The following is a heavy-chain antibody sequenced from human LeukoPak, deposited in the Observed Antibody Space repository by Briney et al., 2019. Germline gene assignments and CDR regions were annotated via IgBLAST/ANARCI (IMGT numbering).Heavy chain of an antibody. CDR2: FDPEDGET. CDR1: GYTLTELS. CDR3: ATVGGWESSPLDY. D-gene: IGHD1-26*01. J-gene: IGHJ4*02. Sequence: ASVKVSCKVSGYTLTELSMHWVRQAPGKGLEWMGGFDPEDGETIYAQKFQGRVTMTEDTSTDTAYMDLRSLRSEDTAVYYCATVGGWESSPLDYWGQGTLVTVSS. V-gene: IGHV1-24*01.